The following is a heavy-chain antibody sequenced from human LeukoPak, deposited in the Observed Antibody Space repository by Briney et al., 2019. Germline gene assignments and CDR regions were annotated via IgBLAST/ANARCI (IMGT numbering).Heavy chain of an antibody. D-gene: IGHD1-14*01. CDR1: GGSISSGSYY. J-gene: IGHJ4*02. Sequence: ETLSLTCTVSGGSISSGSYYWGWIRQPRGKGLEWVSSISGSGGNTYYADSVKSRFTISRDNSKNTLYLQMNSLRADDTAVYYCAKPAKTDYADYWGQGTLVTVSS. CDR3: AKPAKTDYADY. CDR2: ISGSGGNT. V-gene: IGHV3-23*01.